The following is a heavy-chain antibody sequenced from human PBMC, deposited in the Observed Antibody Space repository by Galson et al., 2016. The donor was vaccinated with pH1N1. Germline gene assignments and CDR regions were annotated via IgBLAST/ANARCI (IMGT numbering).Heavy chain of an antibody. CDR1: GFIFDDFA. Sequence: SLRLSCAASGFIFDDFAMHWVRQVPGKGLEWVSVISGDGDTTFYTDSVKGRFTISRDNSKSSLYLEMQTLRTEDTALYYCSRAPPSYFDLNLDAFAVWGQGTMVTVSS. D-gene: IGHD3-22*01. CDR3: SRAPPSYFDLNLDAFAV. J-gene: IGHJ3*01. V-gene: IGHV3-43*02. CDR2: ISGDGDTT.